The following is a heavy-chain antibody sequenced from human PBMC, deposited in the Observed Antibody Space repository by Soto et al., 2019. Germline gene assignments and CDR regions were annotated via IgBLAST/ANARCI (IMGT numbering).Heavy chain of an antibody. Sequence: GGSLRLSCTASGFALSRYWMHWVRQAPGKGLVWVSHINSGGNITPYADSVRGRFTISRDNSKNTLYLDMHSLATDDTAVYFCARSLWSPYFYYGLDVWGHGTTVTVSS. CDR2: INSGGNIT. J-gene: IGHJ6*02. V-gene: IGHV3-74*01. D-gene: IGHD2-21*01. CDR1: GFALSRYW. CDR3: ARSLWSPYFYYGLDV.